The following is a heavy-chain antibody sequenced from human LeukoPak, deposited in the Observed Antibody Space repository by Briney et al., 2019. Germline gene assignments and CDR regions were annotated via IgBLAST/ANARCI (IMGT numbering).Heavy chain of an antibody. CDR1: GYTFTNYG. CDR2: ISGYDGNT. V-gene: IGHV1-18*01. Sequence: ASVKVSCKASGYTFTNYGVNWVRQAPGQGLEYMGWISGYDGNTIYAQKVQGRVTMTADISTSTAYMELRSLRSDDTAVYYCARGSGRDGYSYAFDIWGQGTMVTVSS. D-gene: IGHD5-24*01. CDR3: ARGSGRDGYSYAFDI. J-gene: IGHJ3*02.